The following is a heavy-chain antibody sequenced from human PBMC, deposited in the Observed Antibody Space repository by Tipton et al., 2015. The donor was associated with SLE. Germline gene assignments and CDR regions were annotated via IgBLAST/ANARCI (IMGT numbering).Heavy chain of an antibody. CDR2: LDDSGHI. Sequence: TLSLTCSVSGDSLSSSYWSWIRQPPGKGLEWIGSLDDSGHINYNPSLRSRVTMSIDTPKSQFFLKVSFMTAADTAVFYCAKGSGWYKDWGQGMLVTVSS. D-gene: IGHD6-19*01. J-gene: IGHJ4*02. CDR1: GDSLSSSY. V-gene: IGHV4-59*01. CDR3: AKGSGWYKD.